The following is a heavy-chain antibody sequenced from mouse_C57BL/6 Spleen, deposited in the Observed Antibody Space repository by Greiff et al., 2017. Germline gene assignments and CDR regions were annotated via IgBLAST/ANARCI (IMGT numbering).Heavy chain of an antibody. D-gene: IGHD1-1*01. CDR2: ISSGGDYI. J-gene: IGHJ1*03. CDR3: TRGGYYGSREYWYFDV. CDR1: GFTFSSYA. V-gene: IGHV5-9-1*02. Sequence: EVQVVESGEGLVKPGGSLKLSCAASGFTFSSYAMSWVRQTPEKRLEWVAYISSGGDYIYYADTVKGRFTISRDNARNTLYLQMSSLKSEDTAMYYCTRGGYYGSREYWYFDVWGTGTTVTVSS.